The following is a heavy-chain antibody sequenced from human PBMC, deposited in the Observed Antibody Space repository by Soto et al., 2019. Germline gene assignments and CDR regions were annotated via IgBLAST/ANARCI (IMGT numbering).Heavy chain of an antibody. CDR3: ARDSSKLLPLNYYYYYYMDV. CDR1: GSTFSNSA. V-gene: IGHV3-21*01. CDR2: ISNSSSYI. J-gene: IGHJ6*03. D-gene: IGHD2-15*01. Sequence: LRLSCAASGSTFSNSAMSWVRQAPGKGLDRVSSISNSSSYIYYADSVKGRLTISRDNSKNSLYLQMNRLRAEDTAVYYCARDSSKLLPLNYYYYYYMDVWGKGTTVTVSS.